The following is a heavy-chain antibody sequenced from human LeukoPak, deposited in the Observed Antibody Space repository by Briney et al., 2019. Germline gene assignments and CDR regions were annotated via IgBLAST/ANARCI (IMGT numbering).Heavy chain of an antibody. D-gene: IGHD3-10*01. J-gene: IGHJ4*02. CDR3: ARRRENYYGSGRKTTLDY. Sequence: PSETLSLTCAVYGGSFSGYYWSWIRQPPGKGLEWIGEINHSGSTNYNPSLKSRVTISVDTSKNQFSLKLSSVTAADTAVYYCARRRENYYGSGRKTTLDYWGQGTLVTVSS. V-gene: IGHV4-34*01. CDR2: INHSGST. CDR1: GGSFSGYY.